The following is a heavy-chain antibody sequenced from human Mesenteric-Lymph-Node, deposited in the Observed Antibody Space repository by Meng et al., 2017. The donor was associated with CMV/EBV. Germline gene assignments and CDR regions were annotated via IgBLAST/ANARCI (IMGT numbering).Heavy chain of an antibody. CDR3: ARDGPFTMVRGVITYGMDV. D-gene: IGHD3-10*01. J-gene: IGHJ6*02. Sequence: FTGYYMNWVLQAPGQGLEWMGRINPNIGGTNYAQKFQGRVTMTRDMSISTAYMELSRLRSDDTAVYYCARDGPFTMVRGVITYGMDVWGQGTMVTVSS. CDR1: FTGYY. V-gene: IGHV1-2*06. CDR2: INPNIGGT.